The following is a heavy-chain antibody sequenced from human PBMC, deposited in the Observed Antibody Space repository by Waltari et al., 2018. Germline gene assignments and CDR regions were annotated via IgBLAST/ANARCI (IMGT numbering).Heavy chain of an antibody. CDR2: IYSGGST. CDR3: ARSYDFWSGSSGYYGMDV. D-gene: IGHD3-3*01. J-gene: IGHJ6*02. CDR1: GFTVSSNY. V-gene: IGHV3-53*01. Sequence: EVQLVESGGGLIQPGGSLRLSCAASGFTVSSNYMSWVRQAPGKGLEWVSVIYSGGSTYYADSGKGRFTISRDNSKNTLYLQMNSLRAEDTAVYYCARSYDFWSGSSGYYGMDVWGQGTTVTVSS.